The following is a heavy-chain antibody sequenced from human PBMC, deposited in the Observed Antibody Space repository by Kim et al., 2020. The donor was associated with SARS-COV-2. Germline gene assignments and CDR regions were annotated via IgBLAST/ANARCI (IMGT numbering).Heavy chain of an antibody. CDR3: ARDCSSTSCYAWAPRDYCMDV. D-gene: IGHD2-2*01. V-gene: IGHV4-31*03. CDR2: IYYSGST. CDR1: GGSISSGGYY. J-gene: IGHJ6*02. Sequence: SETLSLTCTVSGGSISSGGYYWSWIRQHPGKGLEWIGYIYYSGSTYYNPSLKSRVTISVDTSKNQFSLKLSSVTAADTAVYYCARDCSSTSCYAWAPRDYCMDVWGQGTTVTVSS.